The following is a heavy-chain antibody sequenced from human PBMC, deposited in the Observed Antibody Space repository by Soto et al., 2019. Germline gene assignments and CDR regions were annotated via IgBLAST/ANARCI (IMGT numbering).Heavy chain of an antibody. CDR3: GRNRIIVVALDY. J-gene: IGHJ4*02. D-gene: IGHD3-22*01. CDR2: INHSGST. Sequence: SETLSLTCAVYGGSFSGYYWSWIRQPPGKGLEWIGEINHSGSTNYNPSLKSRVTISVDTSKNQFSLKLSSVTAADTAVYYCGRNRIIVVALDYWGQGTLVTVSS. V-gene: IGHV4-34*01. CDR1: GGSFSGYY.